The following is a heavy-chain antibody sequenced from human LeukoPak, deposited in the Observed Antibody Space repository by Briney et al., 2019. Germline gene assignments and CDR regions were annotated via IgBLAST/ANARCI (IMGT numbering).Heavy chain of an antibody. Sequence: KPSETLSLTCAVYGGSFSGYYWSWIRQPPGKGLEWIGEINHSGSSNYNPSLKSRVTISVDTSKNQFSLKLTSVTAADTAVYYCARDWDYYYDSSGSVGAFDIWGQGTMVTVSS. CDR2: INHSGSS. D-gene: IGHD3-22*01. CDR3: ARDWDYYYDSSGSVGAFDI. J-gene: IGHJ3*02. CDR1: GGSFSGYY. V-gene: IGHV4-34*01.